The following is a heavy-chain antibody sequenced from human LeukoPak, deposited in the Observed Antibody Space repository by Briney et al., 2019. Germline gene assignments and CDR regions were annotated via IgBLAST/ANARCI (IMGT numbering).Heavy chain of an antibody. Sequence: PSETLSLTCTVSGGSISSHYWSWIRQPPGKGLEWIGYIYYSGSTNYNPSLQSRVTISVDTSKNQISLKLSSVTAADTAVYYCARVWGYYYMDVWGKGTTVTVSS. CDR3: ARVWGYYYMDV. CDR1: GGSISSHY. J-gene: IGHJ6*03. CDR2: IYYSGST. V-gene: IGHV4-59*11. D-gene: IGHD7-27*01.